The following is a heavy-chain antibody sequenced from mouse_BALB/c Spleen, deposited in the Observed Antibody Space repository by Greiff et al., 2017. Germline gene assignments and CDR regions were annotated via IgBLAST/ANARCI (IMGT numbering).Heavy chain of an antibody. V-gene: IGHV5-12-1*01. Sequence: EVQLVESGGGLVKPGGSLKLSCAASGFAFSSYDMSWVRQTPEKRLEWVAYISSGGGSTYYPDTVKGRFTISRDNAKNTLYLQMSSLKSEDTAMYYCARLLFQRGAMDYWGQGTSGTVSS. CDR1: GFAFSSYD. CDR3: ARLLFQRGAMDY. J-gene: IGHJ4*01. CDR2: ISSGGGST. D-gene: IGHD6-5*01.